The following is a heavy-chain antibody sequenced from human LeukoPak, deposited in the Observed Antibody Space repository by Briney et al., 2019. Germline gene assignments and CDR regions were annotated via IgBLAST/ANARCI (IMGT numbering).Heavy chain of an antibody. Sequence: GGSLRLSCAAPGFMFHDYAIHWVRQAPGKGLEWVSLINGDGGSTFYADSVKGRFTISRDNSKNSLYLQKNSLRSDDPGLYYCAGESESSGWYDYWGQGTLVTVSS. J-gene: IGHJ4*02. D-gene: IGHD6-19*01. CDR1: GFMFHDYA. CDR3: AGESESSGWYDY. V-gene: IGHV3-43*02. CDR2: INGDGGST.